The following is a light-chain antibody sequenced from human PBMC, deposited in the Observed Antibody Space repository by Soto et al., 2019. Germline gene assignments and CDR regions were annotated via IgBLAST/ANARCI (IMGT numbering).Light chain of an antibody. CDR3: QQRSNWPPT. CDR2: YAS. V-gene: IGKV3-11*01. Sequence: EIVLTQSPATLSLSPGERATLSCRASQSVSSYLSCYQQKSGHAPRILIFYASNRATGIPARFSGSGSGTDFTLTISSLEPEDFAVYYCQQRSNWPPTFGGGTPVEIK. J-gene: IGKJ4*01. CDR1: QSVSSY.